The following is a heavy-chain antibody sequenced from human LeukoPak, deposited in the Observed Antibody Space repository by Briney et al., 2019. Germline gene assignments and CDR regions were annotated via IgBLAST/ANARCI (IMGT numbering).Heavy chain of an antibody. J-gene: IGHJ4*02. CDR1: GGSISGYY. CDR2: VSYSGST. V-gene: IGHV4-59*01. CDR3: ARRNPYDSGGYYYAFDY. Sequence: PSETLSLTCTVSGGSISGYYWSWIRQPPGKGLEWIGYVSYSGSTNYNPSLKSRVTISVDTSKNQVSLKLRSVIAADTAVYYCARRNPYDSGGYYYAFDYWGQGTLVTVSS. D-gene: IGHD3-22*01.